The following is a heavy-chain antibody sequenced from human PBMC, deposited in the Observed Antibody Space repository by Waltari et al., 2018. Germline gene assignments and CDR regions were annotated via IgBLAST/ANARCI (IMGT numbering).Heavy chain of an antibody. Sequence: EVQLVESGGGLVQPGGSLRLPCAASGFTFSSYWTHCVRQAPGKGLVWVSRINSDESSTSYADSVKGRFTISRDNAKNTLYLQMNSLRAEDTAVYYCARDFGGQYDFWSGPAFDPWGQGTLVTVSS. CDR1: GFTFSSYW. D-gene: IGHD3-3*01. J-gene: IGHJ5*02. CDR3: ARDFGGQYDFWSGPAFDP. V-gene: IGHV3-74*01. CDR2: INSDESST.